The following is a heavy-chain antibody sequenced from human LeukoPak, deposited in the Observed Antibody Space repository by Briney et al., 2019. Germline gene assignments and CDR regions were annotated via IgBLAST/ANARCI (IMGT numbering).Heavy chain of an antibody. Sequence: ASVKVSCKVSGYTLTELSMHWVRQAPGKGLAWMGGFDPEDGETIYAQKFQGRVTMTEDTSTDTAYMELSSLRSEDTAVYYCATVEFSDHYYDSSGYSARFDYWGQGTLVTVSS. V-gene: IGHV1-24*01. J-gene: IGHJ4*02. CDR2: FDPEDGET. CDR3: ATVEFSDHYYDSSGYSARFDY. CDR1: GYTLTELS. D-gene: IGHD3-22*01.